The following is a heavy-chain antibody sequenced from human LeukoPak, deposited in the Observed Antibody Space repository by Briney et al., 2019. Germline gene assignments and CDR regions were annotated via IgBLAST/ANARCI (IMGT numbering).Heavy chain of an antibody. CDR2: ISLSSSTI. V-gene: IGHV3-48*02. CDR3: ARDSTGRSWFDP. D-gene: IGHD1-14*01. J-gene: IGHJ5*02. CDR1: AFTFSTYA. Sequence: GGSLRLSCAASAFTFSTYAIHWVRQAPGKGLEWVSYISLSSSTIYYADSVKGRFTISRDNAKNSLYLQMNSLRDEDTAVYYCARDSTGRSWFDPWGQGTLVTVSS.